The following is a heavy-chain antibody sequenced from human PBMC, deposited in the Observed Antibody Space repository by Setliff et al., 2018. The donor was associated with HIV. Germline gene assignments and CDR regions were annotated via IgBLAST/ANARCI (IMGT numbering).Heavy chain of an antibody. Sequence: GGSLRLSCAASGFTFSNAWMNWVRQAPGKGLEWVSYISSSGSTIYYADSVKGRFTISRDNAKNSLYLQMNSLRVEDTAVYYCAKERYIYGALNYFDYWGQGTMVTVSS. CDR3: AKERYIYGALNYFDY. J-gene: IGHJ4*02. CDR2: ISSSGSTI. D-gene: IGHD5-18*01. V-gene: IGHV3-48*04. CDR1: GFTFSNAW.